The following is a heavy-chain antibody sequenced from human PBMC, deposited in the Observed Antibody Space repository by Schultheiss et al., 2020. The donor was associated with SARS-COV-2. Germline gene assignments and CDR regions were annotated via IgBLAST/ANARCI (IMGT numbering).Heavy chain of an antibody. CDR1: GFTFSSYD. Sequence: GGSLRLSCAASGFTFSSYDMHWVRQATGKGLEWVSAISGSGLKTYYADSVQGRFRSSRDNANNTTSLQMNSLKVEDTAVYYCAKGRVLPADQPHYFESWGQGTLVTVSS. CDR2: ISGSGLKT. V-gene: IGHV3-21*04. D-gene: IGHD2-2*01. CDR3: AKGRVLPADQPHYFES. J-gene: IGHJ4*02.